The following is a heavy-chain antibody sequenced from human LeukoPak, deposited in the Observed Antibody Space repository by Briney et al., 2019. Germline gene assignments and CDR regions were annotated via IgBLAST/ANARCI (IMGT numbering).Heavy chain of an antibody. D-gene: IGHD6-19*01. CDR3: AKDFRIGCSAHFDY. CDR2: ISGSGGST. Sequence: PGGSLRLSCAASGFTFSSYAMSWVRQAPGKGLEWVSAISGSGGSTYYADSVKGRFSISRDNSKNTLYLQMDSLRGEDTAVYYCAKDFRIGCSAHFDYWGQGALVTVSS. CDR1: GFTFSSYA. V-gene: IGHV3-23*01. J-gene: IGHJ4*02.